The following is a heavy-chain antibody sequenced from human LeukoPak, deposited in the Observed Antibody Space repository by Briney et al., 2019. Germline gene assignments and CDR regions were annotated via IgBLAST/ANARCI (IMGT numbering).Heavy chain of an antibody. D-gene: IGHD3-22*01. J-gene: IGHJ4*02. Sequence: GASVKVSCKASGYTFTNYFMHCVRQAPGQGLEWMGMINPSGGSTTYAQKFRGRGTMTRDTSTSTVYMDLSSLGSEDTAVYYCARGYSSDYFDYWGQGTLVTVSS. CDR3: ARGYSSDYFDY. CDR2: INPSGGST. CDR1: GYTFTNYF. V-gene: IGHV1-46*01.